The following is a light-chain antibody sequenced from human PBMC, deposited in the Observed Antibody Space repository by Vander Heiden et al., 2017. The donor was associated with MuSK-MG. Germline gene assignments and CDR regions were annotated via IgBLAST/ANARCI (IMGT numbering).Light chain of an antibody. Sequence: QSALTQPRSVSGSPGQSVTISCTGTRSDVGGYNYVSWYHTHPGKAPNLRRYDGSKRPSGVPDRFSGSKSGNTASLTISGLQAEDEADYYCCSYAGSDTFVFGTGTKVTVL. CDR3: CSYAGSDTFV. J-gene: IGLJ1*01. CDR1: RSDVGGYNY. CDR2: DGS. V-gene: IGLV2-11*01.